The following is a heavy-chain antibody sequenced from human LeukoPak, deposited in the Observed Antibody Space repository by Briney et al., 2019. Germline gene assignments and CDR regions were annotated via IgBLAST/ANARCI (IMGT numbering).Heavy chain of an antibody. CDR1: GFTVSSNY. CDR3: ARESGSYYGVTLDY. J-gene: IGHJ4*02. V-gene: IGHV3-66*01. Sequence: GGSQRLSCAASGFTVSSNYMSWARQAPGKGLEWVSVIYSGGRTEYADSVKGRFTISRDNSKNTLYLQMNSLRAEDTAVYYCARESGSYYGVTLDYWGQGNLVTVSS. D-gene: IGHD1-26*01. CDR2: IYSGGRT.